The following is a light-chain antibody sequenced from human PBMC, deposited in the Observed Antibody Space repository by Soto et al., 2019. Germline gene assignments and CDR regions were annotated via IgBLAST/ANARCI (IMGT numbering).Light chain of an antibody. CDR3: QSYDSSLSGSV. V-gene: IGLV1-40*01. CDR2: GNS. CDR1: SSNIGAGYD. J-gene: IGLJ3*02. Sequence: QYVLTQPPSVSGAPGQRVTISCTGSSSNIGAGYDVHWYQQLPGTAPKLLIYGNSHRPSGVPDRFSGSKSGTSASLAITGLQAEDEADYYCQSYDSSLSGSVFGGGTKLTVL.